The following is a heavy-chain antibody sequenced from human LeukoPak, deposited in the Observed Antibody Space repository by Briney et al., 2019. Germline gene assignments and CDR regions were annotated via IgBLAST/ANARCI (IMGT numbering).Heavy chain of an antibody. CDR1: GGSISSYY. CDR3: ARGRGVARPYYFDF. J-gene: IGHJ4*02. CDR2: IYHSGNT. V-gene: IGHV4-59*08. D-gene: IGHD1-26*01. Sequence: SETLSLTCTVSGGSISSYYWSWIRQTPGKGLEWIGSIYHSGNTYYNPSLKSRVTISVETSKNQFSLKLSSVTAADTAVYFCARGRGVARPYYFDFWGQGTLVTVSS.